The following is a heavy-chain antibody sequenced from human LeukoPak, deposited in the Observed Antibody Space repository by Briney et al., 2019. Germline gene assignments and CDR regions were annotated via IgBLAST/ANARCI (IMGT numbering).Heavy chain of an antibody. CDR1: GYTLTELS. V-gene: IGHV1-24*01. CDR3: ARGCSGGACYSWFDP. CDR2: FDPEDGET. D-gene: IGHD2-15*01. Sequence: ASVKVSCKVSGYTLTELSMHWVRQAPGKGLEWMGGFDPEDGETIYAQKFQGRVTMTEDTSTDTAYMELSSLRSEDSAVYYCARGCSGGACYSWFDPWGQGTLVTVSS. J-gene: IGHJ5*02.